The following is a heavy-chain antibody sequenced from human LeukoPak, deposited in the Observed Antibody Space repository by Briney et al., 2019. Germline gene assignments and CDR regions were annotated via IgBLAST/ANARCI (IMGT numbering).Heavy chain of an antibody. V-gene: IGHV3-74*01. J-gene: IGHJ3*02. CDR2: INTDGSST. CDR3: ARGGSSSAFDI. Sequence: LPGGSLRLSCAASGFTFSSYWMHWVRHAPGKGLVWVSRINTDGSSTSYADSVKGRFTISRDNAKNTLYLQMNSLRAEDTAVYYCARGGSSSAFDIWGQGTMVTVSS. CDR1: GFTFSSYW. D-gene: IGHD6-6*01.